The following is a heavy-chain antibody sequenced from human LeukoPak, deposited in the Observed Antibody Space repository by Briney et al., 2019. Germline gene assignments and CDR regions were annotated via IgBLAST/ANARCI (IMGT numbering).Heavy chain of an antibody. CDR1: GITLSNYG. CDR2: ISDRGGST. Sequence: GGSLRLSCAVSGITLSNYGMSWVRQAPGKGLEWVAGISDRGGSTNYADSVKGRFTISRDNPKNTLYLQMNSLRAEDTAVYFCARRGVVIRVILVGFHKEAFYFDSWGQGALVTVSS. CDR3: ARRGVVIRVILVGFHKEAFYFDS. J-gene: IGHJ4*02. D-gene: IGHD3-22*01. V-gene: IGHV3-23*01.